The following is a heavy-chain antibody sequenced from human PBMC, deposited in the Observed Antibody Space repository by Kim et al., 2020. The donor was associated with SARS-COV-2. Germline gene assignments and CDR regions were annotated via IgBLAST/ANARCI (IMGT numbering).Heavy chain of an antibody. Sequence: LKSRVTISVDTSKNQFSLKLSSVTAADTAVYYCARRMVEDYDSSGYYFIVWGQGTLVTVSS. D-gene: IGHD3-22*01. J-gene: IGHJ4*02. CDR3: ARRMVEDYDSSGYYFIV. V-gene: IGHV4-31*02.